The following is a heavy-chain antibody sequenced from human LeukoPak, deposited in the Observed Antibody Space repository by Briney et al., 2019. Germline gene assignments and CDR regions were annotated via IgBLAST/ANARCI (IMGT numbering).Heavy chain of an antibody. Sequence: GGSLRLSCAASGFTFSSYSMNWVRQAPGKGLEWVSSISSSSYIYYADSVKGRFTISRDNAKNSLYLQMNSLRAEDTAVYYCARGNIAAAGDLYYYYYGMDVWGQGTTVTVSS. D-gene: IGHD6-13*01. CDR3: ARGNIAAAGDLYYYYYGMDV. CDR1: GFTFSSYS. J-gene: IGHJ6*02. V-gene: IGHV3-21*01. CDR2: ISSSSYI.